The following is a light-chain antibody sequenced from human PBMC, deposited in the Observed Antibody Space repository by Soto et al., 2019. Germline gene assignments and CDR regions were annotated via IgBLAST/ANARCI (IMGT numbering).Light chain of an antibody. Sequence: DIQMTQTPSTLSASVGDRVTITCRASQGISTWLAWYQQKPGKVPRLLIYDASSLQSAVPSRFSGSGSGTEFTLTISSLQPDDFATYYCQQYNSYSGTFGQGTNVEIK. CDR3: QQYNSYSGT. CDR1: QGISTW. CDR2: DAS. V-gene: IGKV1-5*01. J-gene: IGKJ1*01.